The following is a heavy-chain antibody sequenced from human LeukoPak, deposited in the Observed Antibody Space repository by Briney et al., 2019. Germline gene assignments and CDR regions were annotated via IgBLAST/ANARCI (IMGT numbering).Heavy chain of an antibody. Sequence: GGSLRLSCATSGFTFSTQPLSWGRPAPGEGVEGVSRISGSGDSTYYVNSVKGRFTISRDNSKNTVYLQMNSLRAEDTAIYYCAEDVVVIVAAKPGIWGQGTLVTVSS. CDR1: GFTFSTQP. CDR3: AEDVVVIVAAKPGI. D-gene: IGHD2-15*01. J-gene: IGHJ4*02. CDR2: ISGSGDST. V-gene: IGHV3-23*01.